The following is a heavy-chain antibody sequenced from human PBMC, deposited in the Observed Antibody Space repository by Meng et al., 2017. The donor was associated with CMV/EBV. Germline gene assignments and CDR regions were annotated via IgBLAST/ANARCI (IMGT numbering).Heavy chain of an antibody. Sequence: QVQGVPPGGEVKKPGASRKVSCKASGYTFTSYYMHWVRQAPGQGLEWMGIINPSGGSTSYAQKFQGRVTMTRDTSTSTVYMELSSLRSEDTAVYYCAREEGIAARSDWFDPWGQGTLVTVSS. CDR3: AREEGIAARSDWFDP. CDR1: GYTFTSYY. D-gene: IGHD6-6*01. V-gene: IGHV1-46*01. J-gene: IGHJ5*02. CDR2: INPSGGST.